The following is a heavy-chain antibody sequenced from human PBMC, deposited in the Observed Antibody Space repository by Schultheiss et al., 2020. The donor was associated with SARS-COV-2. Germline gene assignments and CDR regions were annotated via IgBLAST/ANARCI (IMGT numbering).Heavy chain of an antibody. CDR1: GFTFSSYG. J-gene: IGHJ4*02. D-gene: IGHD3-9*01. V-gene: IGHV3-23*01. Sequence: GVSLRLSCAASGFTFSSYGMSWVRQAPGKGLEWVSAISGSGGSTYYADSVKGRFTISRDNSKNSLYLQMNSLRAEDTAVYYCARGYYDILTGYYGQPFDYWGQGTLVTVSS. CDR2: ISGSGGST. CDR3: ARGYYDILTGYYGQPFDY.